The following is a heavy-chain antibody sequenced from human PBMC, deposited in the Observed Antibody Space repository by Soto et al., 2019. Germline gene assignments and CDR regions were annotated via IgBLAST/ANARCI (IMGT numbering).Heavy chain of an antibody. CDR1: SGSISSNNW. J-gene: IGHJ2*01. CDR2: IYHSGTT. CDR3: ATGGSYCSTTGCLYWYLDL. V-gene: IGHV4-4*02. D-gene: IGHD2-2*01. Sequence: QVHLQESGPGLVKASGTLSLTCAVSSGSISSNNWWSWVRQPPGEGLGWIGVIYHSGTTNYNPSLKSRVIISVYTSKNPFSLNLNSVTAADTAVYYCATGGSYCSTTGCLYWYLDLWGRGTLVSVSS.